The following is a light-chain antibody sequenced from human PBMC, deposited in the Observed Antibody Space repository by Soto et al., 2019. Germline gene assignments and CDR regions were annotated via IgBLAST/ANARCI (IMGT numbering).Light chain of an antibody. Sequence: EIVLTQSPGTLSLSPGESATLSCRASQSVRSSYLAWYQQKPGQASRLLIYGASSRATGIPDSFSGSGSGTDFTLTISRLEPEDFAVYYCQQYGGPRWTFGQGTKVEVK. CDR2: GAS. CDR1: QSVRSSY. J-gene: IGKJ1*01. V-gene: IGKV3-20*01. CDR3: QQYGGPRWT.